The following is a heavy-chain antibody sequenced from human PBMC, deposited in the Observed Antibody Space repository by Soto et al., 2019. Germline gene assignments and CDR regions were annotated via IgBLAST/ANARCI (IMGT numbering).Heavy chain of an antibody. CDR3: AREGGVICSSTSCYVEYYYYMDV. Sequence: EVQLVESGGGLVKPGGSLRLSCAASGFTFSSYSMNWVRQAPGKGLEWVSSISSSSSYIYYADSVKGRFTISRDNAKNSLYLQMNSLRAEDTAVYYCAREGGVICSSTSCYVEYYYYMDVWGKGTTVTVSS. V-gene: IGHV3-21*01. CDR1: GFTFSSYS. J-gene: IGHJ6*03. D-gene: IGHD2-2*01. CDR2: ISSSSSYI.